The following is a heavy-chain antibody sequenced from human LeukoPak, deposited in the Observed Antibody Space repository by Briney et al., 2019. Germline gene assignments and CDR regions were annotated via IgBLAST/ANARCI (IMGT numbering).Heavy chain of an antibody. CDR3: ACLGYYYDSSGAL. J-gene: IGHJ4*02. V-gene: IGHV1-3*01. Sequence: ASVKVSCKASGYTFTSYTMHWVRQAPGQRLEWMGWINAGNGNTKYSQKFQGRVTITRDTSASTAYMELSSLRSEDTAVYYCACLGYYYDSSGALWGQGTLVTVSS. CDR2: INAGNGNT. D-gene: IGHD3-22*01. CDR1: GYTFTSYT.